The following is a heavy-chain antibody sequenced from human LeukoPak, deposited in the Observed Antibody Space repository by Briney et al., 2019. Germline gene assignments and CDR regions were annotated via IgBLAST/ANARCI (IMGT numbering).Heavy chain of an antibody. V-gene: IGHV3-30*18. CDR3: AKDSITMVRGVNYYYYGMDV. CDR2: ISYDGSNK. Sequence: GGSLRLSCAASGFTFSSHWMHWVRQAPGKGLEWVAVISYDGSNKYYADSVKGRFTISRDNSKNTLYLQMNSLRAEDTAVYYCAKDSITMVRGVNYYYYGMDVWGQGTTVTVSS. D-gene: IGHD3-10*01. J-gene: IGHJ6*02. CDR1: GFTFSSHW.